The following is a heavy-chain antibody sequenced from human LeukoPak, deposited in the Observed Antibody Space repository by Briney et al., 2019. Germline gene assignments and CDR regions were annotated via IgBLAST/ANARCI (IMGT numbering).Heavy chain of an antibody. CDR1: GGSFSGCY. Sequence: SETLSLTCAVYGGSFSGCYWSWIRQPPGEGLEWIGEINHSGSTNYNPSLKSRVTISVDTSKNQFSLKLSSVTAADTAVYYCARGRGILTGYYDYWGQGTLVTVSS. V-gene: IGHV4-34*01. CDR2: INHSGST. J-gene: IGHJ4*02. CDR3: ARGRGILTGYYDY. D-gene: IGHD3-9*01.